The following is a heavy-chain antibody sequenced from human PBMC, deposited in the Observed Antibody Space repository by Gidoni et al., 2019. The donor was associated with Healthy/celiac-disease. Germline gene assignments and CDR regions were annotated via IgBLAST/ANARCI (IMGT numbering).Heavy chain of an antibody. CDR2: INHSGST. D-gene: IGHD1-26*01. CDR3: ARGIEDGVGTTRWFDP. V-gene: IGHV4-34*01. J-gene: IGHJ5*02. Sequence: QVQLQQWGAGLLKPSETLSLTCAFYGGSFSGYYWSWIRQPPGKGLEWIGEINHSGSTNYNPSLKSRVTISVDTSKNQFSLKLSSVTAADTAVYYCARGIEDGVGTTRWFDPWGQGTLVIVSS. CDR1: GGSFSGYY.